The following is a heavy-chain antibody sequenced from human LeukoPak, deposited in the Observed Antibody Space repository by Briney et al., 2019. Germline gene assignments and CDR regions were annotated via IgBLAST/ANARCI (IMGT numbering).Heavy chain of an antibody. D-gene: IGHD6-13*01. V-gene: IGHV3-74*01. Sequence: SGGSLRLSCAASGFTFSTYWMHWVRQAPGKGLVWVSRVNGDGSSTNYADSVKGRFTISRDNAKNTLYLQMNRLRAEDTAVYYCARDGIAAVDFDYWGQGILVTVSS. CDR3: ARDGIAAVDFDY. CDR1: GFTFSTYW. J-gene: IGHJ4*02. CDR2: VNGDGSST.